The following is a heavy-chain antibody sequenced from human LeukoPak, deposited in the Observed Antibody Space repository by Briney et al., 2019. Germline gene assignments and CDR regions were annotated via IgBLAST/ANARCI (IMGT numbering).Heavy chain of an antibody. V-gene: IGHV1-18*01. CDR1: GYTFTSYG. D-gene: IGHD3-3*01. CDR2: ISDYKGNT. Sequence: ASVKVSCKASGYTFTSYGISWVRQAPGQGLEWMGWISDYKGNTNYAQKLQGRVTMTTDTSTSTAYMELRSLRSDDTSVYYCARDRDTIFGVVIVPSDYWGQGTLVTVSS. CDR3: ARDRDTIFGVVIVPSDY. J-gene: IGHJ4*02.